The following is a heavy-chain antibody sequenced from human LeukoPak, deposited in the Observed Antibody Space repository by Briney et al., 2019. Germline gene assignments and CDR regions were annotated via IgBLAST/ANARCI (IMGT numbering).Heavy chain of an antibody. CDR1: GFIFRNCW. CDR2: IKGDGSEK. D-gene: IGHD3-16*02. V-gene: IGHV3-7*01. Sequence: GVSLRLSCAASGFIFRNCWMSWVRQAPGKGLEWVANIKGDGSEKYYVESVKGRFTISRDNAKNSLYLQMSSLRAEDTAVYYCARGVIIRGRLDPWGQGTLVTVSS. CDR3: ARGVIIRGRLDP. J-gene: IGHJ5*02.